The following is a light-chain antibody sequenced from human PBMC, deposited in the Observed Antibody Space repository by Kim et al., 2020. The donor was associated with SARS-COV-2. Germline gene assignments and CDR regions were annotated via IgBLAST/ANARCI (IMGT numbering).Light chain of an antibody. V-gene: IGKV1-39*01. CDR1: QSISTY. CDR2: AAS. J-gene: IGKJ2*01. Sequence: SASVGDRVTITCRASQSISTYLNWYQQKPGMAPKLLIYAASSLRSGAPSRFSGSGSGTDFTLTISSLQPEDFATYYCQQSYSMPYTFGQGTKLEI. CDR3: QQSYSMPYT.